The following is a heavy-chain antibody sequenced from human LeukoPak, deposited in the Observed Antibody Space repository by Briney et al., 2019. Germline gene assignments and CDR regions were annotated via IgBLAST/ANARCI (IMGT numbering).Heavy chain of an antibody. CDR1: GFTFSSYG. D-gene: IGHD4-17*01. J-gene: IGHJ4*02. CDR2: IWYDGSNK. Sequence: PGRSLRLSCAASGFTFSSYGMHGVRQAPGKGLEWVAVIWYDGSNKYYADSVKGRFTISRDNSKNPLYLQMNSLRAEDTAVYYCAQDLTVRDGDYGSLDEWGQGTLVTVSS. V-gene: IGHV3-33*06. CDR3: AQDLTVRDGDYGSLDE.